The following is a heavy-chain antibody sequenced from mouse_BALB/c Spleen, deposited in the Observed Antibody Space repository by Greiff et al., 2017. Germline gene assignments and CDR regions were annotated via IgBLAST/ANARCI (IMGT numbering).Heavy chain of an antibody. J-gene: IGHJ2*01. CDR2: ISDGGSYT. CDR3: ARDAGSLDY. CDR1: GFTFSDYY. Sequence: EVKLVESGGGLVKPGGSLKLSCAASGFTFSDYYMYWVRQTPEKRLEWVATISDGGSYTYYPDSVKGRFTISRDNAKNNLYLQMSSLKSEDTAMYYCARDAGSLDYWGQGTTLTVSS. D-gene: IGHD1-1*01. V-gene: IGHV5-4*02.